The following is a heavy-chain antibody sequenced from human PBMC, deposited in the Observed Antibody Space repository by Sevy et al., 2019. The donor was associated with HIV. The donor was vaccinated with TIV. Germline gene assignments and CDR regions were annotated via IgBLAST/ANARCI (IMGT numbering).Heavy chain of an antibody. V-gene: IGHV4-31*03. CDR3: ASRTYYDFWSGYYAPFDP. CDR1: GGSISSGGYC. J-gene: IGHJ5*02. D-gene: IGHD3-3*01. Sequence: SETLSLTCTVSGGSISSGGYCWSWIRQHPGKGLEWIGYIYYSGSTYYNPSLKSRVTISVDTSKNQFSLKLSSVTAADTAVYYCASRTYYDFWSGYYAPFDPWGQGTLVTVSS. CDR2: IYYSGST.